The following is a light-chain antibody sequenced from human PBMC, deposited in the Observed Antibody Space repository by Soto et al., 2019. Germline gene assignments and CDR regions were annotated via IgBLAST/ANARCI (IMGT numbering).Light chain of an antibody. CDR2: GAS. CDR3: QQYNNWPRT. CDR1: QSVSSN. V-gene: IGKV3-15*01. Sequence: EIVMTQAPGTLSVSPGERATLSCRARQSVSSNLAWYQQKPGQAPRLLIYGASTRATGIPARFSGSRSGTEFTLTISSLQSEDFAVYYCQQYNNWPRTFGQGTKVEIK. J-gene: IGKJ1*01.